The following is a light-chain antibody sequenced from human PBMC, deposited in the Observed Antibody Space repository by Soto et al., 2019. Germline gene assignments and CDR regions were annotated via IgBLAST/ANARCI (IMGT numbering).Light chain of an antibody. V-gene: IGLV8-61*01. J-gene: IGLJ3*02. CDR1: SGSVSISYY. Sequence: QTVVTQEPSFSVSPVGTITLTCGLSSGSVSISYYPSWYQQTPGQAPRTLIYNTNTRSSGVPDRFSGSILGNKAALTITGAQADDESDYYCVLFMGRGVWVFGGGTKLTVL. CDR3: VLFMGRGVWV. CDR2: NTN.